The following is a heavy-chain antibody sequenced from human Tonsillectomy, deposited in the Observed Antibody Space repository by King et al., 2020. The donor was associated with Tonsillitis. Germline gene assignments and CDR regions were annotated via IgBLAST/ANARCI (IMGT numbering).Heavy chain of an antibody. Sequence: VQLVESGGGSVQPGESLRLSCAASGFTFTSYWMHWVRQAPGEGLVWVSRINGDGSSTTYAGSVKGRFTISRDSAKNTLYLQMNSLRAEDTAVYYCARGGSGYSYGACDDWGQGTLVTVSS. V-gene: IGHV3-74*01. CDR2: INGDGSST. CDR1: GFTFTSYW. CDR3: ARGGSGYSYGACDD. J-gene: IGHJ1*01. D-gene: IGHD5-18*01.